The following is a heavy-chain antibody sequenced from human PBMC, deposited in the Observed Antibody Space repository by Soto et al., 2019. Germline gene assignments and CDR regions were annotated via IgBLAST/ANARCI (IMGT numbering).Heavy chain of an antibody. V-gene: IGHV5-51*01. CDR1: GYSFTSYW. CDR2: IYPGDSDT. CDR3: ARHGLPYCSSTSCYTKTEGSLELPENWFDP. J-gene: IGHJ5*02. D-gene: IGHD2-2*02. Sequence: PGESLKISCKGSGYSFTSYWIGWVRQMPGKGLEWMGIIYPGDSDTRYSPSFQGQVTISADKSISTAYLQWSSLKASDTAMYYFARHGLPYCSSTSCYTKTEGSLELPENWFDPWGQGTLVTVSS.